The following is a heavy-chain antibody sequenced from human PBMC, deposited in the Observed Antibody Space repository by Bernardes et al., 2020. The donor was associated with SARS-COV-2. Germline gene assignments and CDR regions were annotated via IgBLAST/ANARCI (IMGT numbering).Heavy chain of an antibody. J-gene: IGHJ5*02. D-gene: IGHD3-22*01. V-gene: IGHV4-31*03. CDR2: IHYSGES. CDR1: GFSISSGGYY. Sequence: TLSLTCTVSGFSISSGGYYWNWLRQHPGKGLEWIGYIHYSGESDSNPSLKSRVTISVDTSKNQFSLKLSSVTAADTAVYYCARWRDDGSGYSRWFDPWGQGTLVTVSS. CDR3: ARWRDDGSGYSRWFDP.